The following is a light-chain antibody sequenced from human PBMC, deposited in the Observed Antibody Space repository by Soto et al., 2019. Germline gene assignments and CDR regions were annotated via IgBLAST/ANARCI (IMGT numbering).Light chain of an antibody. V-gene: IGKV2-24*01. J-gene: IGKJ2*01. CDR1: QNLAFSNGDTY. CDR3: MQLTHVPYT. CDR2: KVS. Sequence: DVVLSQTQLSSPVTLGQPASISCRSSQNLAFSNGDTYLSWLQQRPGQTPRLLIYKVSNRFSVVPDRFRRRGAGTDFTLKISRVAAEDVGVYYCMQLTHVPYTFGQGTKLEIK.